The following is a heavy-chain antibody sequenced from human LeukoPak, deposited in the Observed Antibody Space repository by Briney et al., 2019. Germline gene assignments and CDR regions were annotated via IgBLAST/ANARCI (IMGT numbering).Heavy chain of an antibody. CDR2: ISGSGGST. D-gene: IGHD4-17*01. CDR1: GFTFSSYA. CDR3: AKDLRATTVTRDDFDY. V-gene: IGHV3-23*01. J-gene: IGHJ4*02. Sequence: GGSLRLSCAASGFTFSSYAMNWVRQAPGKGLEWVSAISGSGGSTYYADSVKGRFTISRDNSKNTLYLQMNSLRAEDTAVYYCAKDLRATTVTRDDFDYWGQGTLVTVSS.